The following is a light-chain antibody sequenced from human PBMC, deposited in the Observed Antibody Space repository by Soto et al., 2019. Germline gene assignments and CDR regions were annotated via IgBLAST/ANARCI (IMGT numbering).Light chain of an antibody. CDR1: QSVSNN. Sequence: EKVMTQSPATLSVSPGEGATLSCRASQSVSNNLAWYQQKPGQAPRLLIYGASTRAAGIPARFSGSGSGTEFTLTISSLHSEDFAVYYCQQYNNWPLTFGRGTKVEIK. J-gene: IGKJ4*01. CDR2: GAS. CDR3: QQYNNWPLT. V-gene: IGKV3-15*01.